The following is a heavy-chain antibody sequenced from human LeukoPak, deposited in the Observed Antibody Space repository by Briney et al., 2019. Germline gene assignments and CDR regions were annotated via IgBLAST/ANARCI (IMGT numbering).Heavy chain of an antibody. CDR2: IIPIFGTA. V-gene: IGHV1-69*06. CDR3: ARERERTTNLYSSGRHLNWFDP. D-gene: IGHD6-19*01. J-gene: IGHJ5*02. CDR1: GGTFSSYA. Sequence: SVKVSCKASGGTFSSYAISWVRQAPGQGLEWMGGIIPIFGTANYAQKFQGRVTTTADKSTSTAYMELSSLRSEDTAVYYCARERERTTNLYSSGRHLNWFDPWGQGTLVTVSS.